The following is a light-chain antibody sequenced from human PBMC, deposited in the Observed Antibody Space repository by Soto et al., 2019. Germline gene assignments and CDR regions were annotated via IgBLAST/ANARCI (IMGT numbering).Light chain of an antibody. CDR2: GAS. CDR3: QQYGSSRT. J-gene: IGKJ2*01. Sequence: EIVLTQSPGTLSLSPRERATLSCRASQSVSSSYLAWYQQKPGQAPRLLIYGASSRATGIPDRFSGGGSGTDFTLTISRLAPEDFAVYYCQQYGSSRTFGQGTKLEIK. CDR1: QSVSSSY. V-gene: IGKV3-20*01.